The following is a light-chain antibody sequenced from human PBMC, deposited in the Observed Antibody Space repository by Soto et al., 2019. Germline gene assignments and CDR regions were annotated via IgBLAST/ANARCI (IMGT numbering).Light chain of an antibody. CDR3: QQYNSFPVT. CDR2: AAS. CDR1: QGIRND. Sequence: DIQMTQSPSSLSVSVGDRVTITCRASQGIRNDLGWYQQKPEKGPKSVIYAASSLQSGVPSRFSGSGFGTDFTLTISSLQPEDFATYYCQQYNSFPVTFGQGTRLEIK. J-gene: IGKJ5*01. V-gene: IGKV1-16*01.